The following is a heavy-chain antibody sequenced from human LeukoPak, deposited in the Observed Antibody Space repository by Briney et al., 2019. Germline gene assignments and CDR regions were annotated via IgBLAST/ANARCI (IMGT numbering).Heavy chain of an antibody. CDR1: GFTFSSYS. V-gene: IGHV3-21*01. Sequence: KPGGSLRLSCAASGFTFSSYSMNWVRQAPGKGLEWVSSISSSSSYIYYADSVKGRFTISRDNAKNSLYLQMNSLRAEDTAVYYCAGDLGGWYVRAFDIWGQGTMVTVSS. CDR3: AGDLGGWYVRAFDI. CDR2: ISSSSSYI. D-gene: IGHD6-19*01. J-gene: IGHJ3*02.